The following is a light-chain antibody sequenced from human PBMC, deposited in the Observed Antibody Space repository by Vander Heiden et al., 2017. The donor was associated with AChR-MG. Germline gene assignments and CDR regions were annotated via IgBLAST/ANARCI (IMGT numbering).Light chain of an antibody. CDR1: STNIGSNT. V-gene: IGLV1-44*01. CDR2: SDN. Sequence: QSVLTQPRSASCTPGQRVTISCSGSSTNIGSNTVKWYQQLPGTAPNLLLYSDNQRPSGVPDRFSGSKSGTSASLAISGLQSEDEADYYCEAWDDILNGVLFGGGTKLTVL. CDR3: EAWDDILNGVL. J-gene: IGLJ2*01.